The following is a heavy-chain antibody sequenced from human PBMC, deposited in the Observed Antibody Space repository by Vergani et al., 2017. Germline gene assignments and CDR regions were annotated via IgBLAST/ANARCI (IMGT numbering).Heavy chain of an antibody. Sequence: QVQLQQWGAGLLKPSETLSLTCAVYGGSFSGYYWSWIRQPPGKGLEWIGSIYYSGSTYYNPSLKSRVTISVDTSKNQFSLKLSSVTAADTAVYYCARVVTTGFDPWGQGTLVTVSS. CDR1: GGSFSGYY. V-gene: IGHV4-34*01. CDR3: ARVVTTGFDP. J-gene: IGHJ5*02. D-gene: IGHD4-17*01. CDR2: IYYSGST.